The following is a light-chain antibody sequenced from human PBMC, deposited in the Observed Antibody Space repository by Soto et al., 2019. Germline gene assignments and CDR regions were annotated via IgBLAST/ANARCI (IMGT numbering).Light chain of an antibody. CDR3: QQRSNWPPALS. J-gene: IGKJ1*01. CDR2: GAS. CDR1: QSVNNF. Sequence: TQSPATLSVSPGDIATLSCMSIQSVNNFLAWYQQKPGQTPRLLIYGASKRATGIPGRFSGSGSGTDFTLTISSLEPEDFAVYYCQQRSNWPPALSFGQGTKVDIK. V-gene: IGKV3-11*01.